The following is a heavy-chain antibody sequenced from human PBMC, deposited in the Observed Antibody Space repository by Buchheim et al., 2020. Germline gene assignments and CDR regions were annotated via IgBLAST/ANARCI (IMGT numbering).Heavy chain of an antibody. J-gene: IGHJ4*02. CDR3: ASKVVPHY. D-gene: IGHD2-15*01. Sequence: EVQLVESGGGLVQPGGSLRLSCAASGFSFSSYWMTWVRQAPGKGLEWVANIKQDGSEKHYVDSVKGRFTISRDNAKSLMFLQMDSLRAEDAAVYYCASKVVPHYWGQGTL. V-gene: IGHV3-7*03. CDR1: GFSFSSYW. CDR2: IKQDGSEK.